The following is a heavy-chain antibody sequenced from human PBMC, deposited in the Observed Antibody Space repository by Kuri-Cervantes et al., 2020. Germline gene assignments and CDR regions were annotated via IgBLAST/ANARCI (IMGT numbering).Heavy chain of an antibody. J-gene: IGHJ4*02. CDR2: MYYSGST. V-gene: IGHV4-39*07. D-gene: IGHD4-17*01. CDR3: ARDTLRSGLDY. CDR1: GGSISSSSYY. Sequence: GSLRLSCTVSGGSISSSSYYWGWIRQPPGKGLEWIGSMYYSGSTYYNPSLKSRVTMSVDTSKNQFSLKLSSVTAADTAVYYCARDTLRSGLDYWGQGTLVTVSS.